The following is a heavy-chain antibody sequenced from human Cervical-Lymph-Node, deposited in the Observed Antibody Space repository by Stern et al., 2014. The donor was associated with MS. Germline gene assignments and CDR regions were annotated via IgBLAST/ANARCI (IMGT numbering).Heavy chain of an antibody. V-gene: IGHV3-21*01. D-gene: IGHD3-10*01. CDR2: ISTGSSYI. CDR1: GFTFSSYS. J-gene: IGHJ4*02. CDR3: ARDTITMVRGGYYFDY. Sequence: VQLVESGGGLVKPGGSLRLSCAASGFTFSSYSMNWVRQAPGKGLEWVSSISTGSSYIYYEDSVKGRFTISRDNAKNSLYLQMNSLRAEDTAVYYCARDTITMVRGGYYFDYWGQGTLVTVSS.